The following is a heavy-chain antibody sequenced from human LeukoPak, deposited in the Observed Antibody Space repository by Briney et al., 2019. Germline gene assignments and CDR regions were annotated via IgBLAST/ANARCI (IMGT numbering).Heavy chain of an antibody. V-gene: IGHV4-59*01. CDR3: ASTYYYDSSGYYDYFDY. CDR1: GVSISSYY. D-gene: IGHD3-22*01. Sequence: SETLSLTCTVSGVSISSYYWSWIRQPPGKGLEWIGYIYYSGSTIYNPSLKSRVTISVDTSKNQFSLKLSSVTAADTAVYYCASTYYYDSSGYYDYFDYWGQGTLVTVSS. J-gene: IGHJ4*02. CDR2: IYYSGST.